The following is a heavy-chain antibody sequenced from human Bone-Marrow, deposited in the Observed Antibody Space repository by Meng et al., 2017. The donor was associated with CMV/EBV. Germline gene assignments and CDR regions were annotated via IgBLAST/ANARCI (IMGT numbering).Heavy chain of an antibody. CDR3: ARTSGLTIFGVSGYYYYGMDV. Sequence: ASVKVSCKASGYTFTSYGISWVRQAPGQGLEWMGWISAYNGNTNYAQKLQGRVTMTTDTSTSTAYMELRSLRSEDTAVYYCARTSGLTIFGVSGYYYYGMDVWGQGTTVTVSS. V-gene: IGHV1-18*01. J-gene: IGHJ6*02. CDR2: ISAYNGNT. CDR1: GYTFTSYG. D-gene: IGHD3-3*01.